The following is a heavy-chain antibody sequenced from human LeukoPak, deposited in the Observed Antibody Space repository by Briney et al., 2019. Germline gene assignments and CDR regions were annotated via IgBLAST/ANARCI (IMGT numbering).Heavy chain of an antibody. J-gene: IGHJ2*01. D-gene: IGHD5-12*01. CDR3: ARGKSGYEFPSYWYFDL. CDR2: INHSGST. V-gene: IGHV4-34*01. Sequence: SETLSLTCAVYGGSFSGYYWSWIRQPPGKGLEWIGEINHSGSTNYNPSLKSRVTISVDRSKNQFSLKLSSVTAADTAVYYCARGKSGYEFPSYWYFDLWGRGTLVTVSS. CDR1: GGSFSGYY.